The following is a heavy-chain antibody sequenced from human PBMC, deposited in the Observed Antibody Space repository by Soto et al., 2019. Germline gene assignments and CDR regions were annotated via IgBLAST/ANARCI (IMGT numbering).Heavy chain of an antibody. J-gene: IGHJ4*02. CDR2: ISFDGNEK. CDR3: ARDSDDYYDSSGFSYYFDY. D-gene: IGHD3-22*01. CDR1: GFTFSTSA. Sequence: PGGSLRLSCAASGFTFSTSAMHWVRQAPGKGLEWVAVISFDGNEKYYADSVKGRLSISRDNSKNTVYLQMNSLRPEDTAVYYCARDSDDYYDSSGFSYYFDYWGQGALVTVSS. V-gene: IGHV3-30*04.